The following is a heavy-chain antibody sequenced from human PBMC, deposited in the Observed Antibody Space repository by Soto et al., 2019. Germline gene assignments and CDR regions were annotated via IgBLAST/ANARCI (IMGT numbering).Heavy chain of an antibody. J-gene: IGHJ4*02. Sequence: ESGGGVVQPGRSLRLSCEASGFAFRSYGMHWVRQAPGKGLEWVSLIWHDGSQKYYADSVKGRFTISRDNSKNTLHLQMSSLRAEDTAVYYCAREEGVVARAFDYWGQGTLVTVSS. V-gene: IGHV3-33*01. CDR3: AREEGVVARAFDY. CDR1: GFAFRSYG. CDR2: IWHDGSQK. D-gene: IGHD2-15*01.